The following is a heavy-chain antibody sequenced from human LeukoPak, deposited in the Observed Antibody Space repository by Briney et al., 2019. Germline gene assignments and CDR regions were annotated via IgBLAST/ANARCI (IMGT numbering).Heavy chain of an antibody. J-gene: IGHJ4*02. D-gene: IGHD1-1*01. CDR1: GFTFNTYA. CDR3: AKRGATTGWYYFDY. CDR2: ISTSGGGT. Sequence: GGSLRLSCAASGFTFNTYAMTWVRRAPGKGLEWVSSISTSGGGTYCADSVKGRFFISRDNSKNTLYLQMNSLRAEDTAVYYCAKRGATTGWYYFDYWGQGTLVTVSS. V-gene: IGHV3-23*01.